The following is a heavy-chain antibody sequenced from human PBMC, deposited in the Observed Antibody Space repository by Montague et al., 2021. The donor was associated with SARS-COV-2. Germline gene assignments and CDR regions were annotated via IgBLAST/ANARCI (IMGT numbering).Heavy chain of an antibody. Sequence: SLRLSCAASGFTFSDYDMSWVRQAPGKGLEWVSVIRESGGTTYIYYADSVKGRFTISRDNSKNTVYLHMNSLRVDDTALYYCAKRSWCDDWGQGTLVTVSS. D-gene: IGHD2-15*01. V-gene: IGHV3-23*01. CDR2: IRESGGTTYI. J-gene: IGHJ4*02. CDR3: AKRSWCDD. CDR1: GFTFSDYD.